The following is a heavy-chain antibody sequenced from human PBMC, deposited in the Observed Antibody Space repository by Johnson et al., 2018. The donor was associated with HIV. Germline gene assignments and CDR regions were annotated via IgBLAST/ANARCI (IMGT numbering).Heavy chain of an antibody. V-gene: IGHV3-30*03. CDR2: ISYDGSNK. D-gene: IGHD2-15*01. CDR1: GFTFSSYG. J-gene: IGHJ3*02. Sequence: QVQLVESGGGVVQPGRSLRLSCAASGFTFSSYGMHCVRQAPGKGLEWVAVISYDGSNKYYADSVKGRFTISRDNSKNTLYLQMNSLRAEDTAVYYCASILVVAAQEADAFDIWGQGTMVTVSS. CDR3: ASILVVAAQEADAFDI.